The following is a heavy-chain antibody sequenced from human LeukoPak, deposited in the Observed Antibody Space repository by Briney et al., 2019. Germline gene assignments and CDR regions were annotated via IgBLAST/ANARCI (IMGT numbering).Heavy chain of an antibody. V-gene: IGHV5-51*01. CDR2: IYPGDSDT. CDR3: ARRPYYGSGSYLYYFDY. Sequence: GESLKISCKGFGYKFSNYWIGWVRQRPGKGLEWMGIIYPGDSDTTHSPSFQGQVTISADKSISTAYLQWSSLKASDTAMYYCARRPYYGSGSYLYYFDYWGQGTLVTVSS. J-gene: IGHJ4*02. CDR1: GYKFSNYW. D-gene: IGHD3-10*01.